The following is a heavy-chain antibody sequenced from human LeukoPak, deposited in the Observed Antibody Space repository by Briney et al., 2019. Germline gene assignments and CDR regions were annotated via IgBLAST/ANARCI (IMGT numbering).Heavy chain of an antibody. D-gene: IGHD2-15*01. CDR2: LSSSANT. CDR1: GVSISDYS. CDR3: ARAGAPEGHCRGGMCYLPS. Sequence: RPSETLSLTCSVSGVSISDYSWSWIRQPAGKGLEFIGRLSSSANTYYSPSLKSRITLSMDTSKNHFSLKLTSVTAADTAVYFCARAGAPEGHCRGGMCYLPSWGQGTMVTVSS. V-gene: IGHV4-4*07. J-gene: IGHJ3*01.